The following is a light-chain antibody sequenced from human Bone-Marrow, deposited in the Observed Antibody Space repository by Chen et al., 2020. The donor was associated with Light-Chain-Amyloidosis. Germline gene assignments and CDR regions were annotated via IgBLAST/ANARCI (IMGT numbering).Light chain of an antibody. CDR2: DDS. V-gene: IGLV3-21*02. J-gene: IGLJ3*02. Sequence: SYVLTQPSSVSVAPGQTATIVCGGNNIGSTSVHWYQQTPGQAPLLVVYDDSDRPSGIPDRMSGCNSGNAATLNISRFEAGDEADEYCEVWDRSSDSPVFGGGTKLTVL. CDR3: EVWDRSSDSPV. CDR1: NIGSTS.